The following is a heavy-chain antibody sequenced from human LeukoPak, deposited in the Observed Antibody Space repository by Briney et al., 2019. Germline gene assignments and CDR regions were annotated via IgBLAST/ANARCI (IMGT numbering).Heavy chain of an antibody. J-gene: IGHJ6*03. CDR1: GGSINTANYY. CDR2: IYYSETT. CDR3: ARQRADYYYYYVDV. Sequence: RPSETLSLTCTVSGGSINTANYYWGWLRQPPGKGLEWIGSIYYSETTYDNPSLKSRVTISIETSKNQFSLRLSSVTASDTAVYYCARQRADYYYYYVDVWGEGTTVAAS. V-gene: IGHV4-39*01.